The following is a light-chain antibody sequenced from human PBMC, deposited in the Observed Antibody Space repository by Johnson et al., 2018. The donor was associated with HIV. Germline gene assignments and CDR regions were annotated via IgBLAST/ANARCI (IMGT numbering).Light chain of an antibody. CDR1: SSNIGNNY. CDR3: GTWDSSLSAGV. CDR2: DNN. Sequence: QLVLTQPPSVSAAPGQKVTISCSGSSSNIGNNYVSWYQQLPGTAPKVLIYDNNKRPSGIPDLFSGSKSGTSATLGITGLQTGDEADYYCGTWDSSLSAGVFGTVTKVTVL. V-gene: IGLV1-51*01. J-gene: IGLJ1*01.